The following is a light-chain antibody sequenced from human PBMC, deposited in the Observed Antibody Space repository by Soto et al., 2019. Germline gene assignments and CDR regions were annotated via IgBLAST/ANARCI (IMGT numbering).Light chain of an antibody. Sequence: QSVLTQPRSLSGSPGQSVTISCTGTSSDVGGYNFVSWYQRHPGKAPKLMIYDVSKRPSGVPDRFSGSKSGNTASLTISGLQAEDEADYYCCSHAGSYDFFGTGTKVTVL. CDR2: DVS. J-gene: IGLJ1*01. CDR1: SSDVGGYNF. CDR3: CSHAGSYDF. V-gene: IGLV2-11*01.